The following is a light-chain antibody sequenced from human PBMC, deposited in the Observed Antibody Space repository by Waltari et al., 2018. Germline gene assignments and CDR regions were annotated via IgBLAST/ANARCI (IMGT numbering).Light chain of an antibody. CDR2: WAS. CDR3: QQYHSPPFT. CDR1: QRLLYSSNNKDH. V-gene: IGKV4-1*01. Sequence: DIVMTQSPDSLAVSLGERATINCKSSQRLLYSSNNKDHLAWYQQKPGQPPKLLIYWASTRESGVPDRFRGSGSGTDFTLTISSLQAEDVAVYYCQQYHSPPFTFGPGTKVDIK. J-gene: IGKJ3*01.